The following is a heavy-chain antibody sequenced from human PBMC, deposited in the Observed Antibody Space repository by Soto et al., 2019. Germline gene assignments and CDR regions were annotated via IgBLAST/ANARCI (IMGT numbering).Heavy chain of an antibody. CDR1: GGSISSSSYY. J-gene: IGHJ5*02. V-gene: IGHV4-39*01. Sequence: TLSLTCTVSGGSISSSSYYWGWIRQPPGKGLEWIGSIYYSGSTYYNPSLKSRVTISVDTSKNQFSRKLSSVTAADTAVYYCARQRAKLKNWFDPWGQGTLVPSPQ. D-gene: IGHD2-15*01. CDR3: ARQRAKLKNWFDP. CDR2: IYYSGST.